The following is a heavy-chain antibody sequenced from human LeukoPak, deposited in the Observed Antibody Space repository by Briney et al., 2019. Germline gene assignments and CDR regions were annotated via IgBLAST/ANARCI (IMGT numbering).Heavy chain of an antibody. Sequence: GGSLRLSCAASGFTFSQYWMSWVRQAPGKGLEWVANIRQDGHENYYADSVKGRFSISRDNSKNTLYLQMNSLRAEDTAVYYCAREDYWGQGTLVTVSS. J-gene: IGHJ4*02. CDR2: IRQDGHEN. CDR3: AREDY. V-gene: IGHV3-7*01. CDR1: GFTFSQYW.